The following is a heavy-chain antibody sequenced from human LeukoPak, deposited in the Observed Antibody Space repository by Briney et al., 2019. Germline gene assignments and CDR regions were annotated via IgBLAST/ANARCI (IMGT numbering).Heavy chain of an antibody. CDR2: INHSGST. Sequence: PSETLSLTCAVYGGSFSGYYWSWIRQPPGKGLEWIGEINHSGSTNYNPSLKSRVTISVDTSKNQFSLKLSSVTAADTAVYYCARGIGYSYGYYYFDYWGQGTLVTVSS. D-gene: IGHD5-18*01. J-gene: IGHJ4*02. CDR3: ARGIGYSYGYYYFDY. CDR1: GGSFSGYY. V-gene: IGHV4-34*01.